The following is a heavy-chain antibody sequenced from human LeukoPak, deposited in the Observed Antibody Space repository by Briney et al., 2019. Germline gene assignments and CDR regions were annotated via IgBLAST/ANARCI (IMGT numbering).Heavy chain of an antibody. V-gene: IGHV3-23*01. CDR3: AKDLPSGRQPGGKTY. J-gene: IGHJ4*02. D-gene: IGHD2-15*01. CDR2: ISGSGDNT. Sequence: GGSLRLSCAASGFTVTNYAMNWVRQAPGKGLQWASTISGSGDNTYYADSVKGRFTISRDNSKNTLYLQMNSLRAEDTAIYYCAKDLPSGRQPGGKTYWGQGTLVTVSS. CDR1: GFTVTNYA.